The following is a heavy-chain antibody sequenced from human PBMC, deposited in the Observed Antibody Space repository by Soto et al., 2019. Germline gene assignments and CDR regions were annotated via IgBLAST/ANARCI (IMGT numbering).Heavy chain of an antibody. V-gene: IGHV1-69*06. Sequence: QERLVQSGAEVRKPGSSVKVSCKVTGGTSTRYAINWVRQAPGQGLEWMGGIAPMFGTSKYAQKFQGRVTITADTSTNIAYMELRSLRSADTAVYYCNRGSEYDFWSGYLWGQGTLVSVA. J-gene: IGHJ4*02. CDR2: IAPMFGTS. CDR3: NRGSEYDFWSGYL. D-gene: IGHD3-3*01. CDR1: GGTSTRYA.